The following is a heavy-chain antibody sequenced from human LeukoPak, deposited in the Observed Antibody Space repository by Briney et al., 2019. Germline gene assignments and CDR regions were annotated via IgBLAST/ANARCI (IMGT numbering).Heavy chain of an antibody. CDR2: IYPGDSDT. CDR3: ARGASSSWYNNWFDP. V-gene: IGHV5-51*01. J-gene: IGHJ5*02. Sequence: GESLKISCKGSGYSFTSYWIGWVRQMPGKGLEWMGIIYPGDSDTRYSPSSQGQVTISADKSISTAYLQWSSLKASDTAMYYCARGASSSWYNNWFDPWGQGTLVTVSS. D-gene: IGHD6-13*01. CDR1: GYSFTSYW.